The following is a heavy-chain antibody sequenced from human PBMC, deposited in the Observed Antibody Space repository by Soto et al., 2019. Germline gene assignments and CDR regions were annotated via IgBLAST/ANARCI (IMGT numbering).Heavy chain of an antibody. V-gene: IGHV4-4*07. Sequence: SETLSLTCTVSGASISGYYWSWIRKSAGKGLEWIGRIYATGTTDYNPSLKRRVMMSVDTSKKQFSLKLRSVTAADTAVYYCVRDGTKTLRDWFDPWGQGISVTVSS. CDR1: GASISGYY. J-gene: IGHJ5*02. D-gene: IGHD1-1*01. CDR3: VRDGTKTLRDWFDP. CDR2: IYATGTT.